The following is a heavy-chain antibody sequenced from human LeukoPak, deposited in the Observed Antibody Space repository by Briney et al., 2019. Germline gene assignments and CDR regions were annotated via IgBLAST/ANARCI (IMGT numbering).Heavy chain of an antibody. CDR1: GGSISGYY. J-gene: IGHJ5*02. CDR3: ARGAYPFLYNWFDP. CDR2: INHSGST. Sequence: PSETLSLTCTVSGGSISGYYWSWIRQPPGKGLEWIGEINHSGSTNYNPSLKSRVTISVDTSKNQFSLKLSSVTAADTAVYYCARGAYPFLYNWFDPWGQGTLVTVSS. V-gene: IGHV4-34*01. D-gene: IGHD2-2*01.